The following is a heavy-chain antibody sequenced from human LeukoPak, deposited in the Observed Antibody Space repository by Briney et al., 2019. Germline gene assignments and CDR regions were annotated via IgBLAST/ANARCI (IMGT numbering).Heavy chain of an antibody. Sequence: ASVKVSCKASGYTFTSYGISWVRQAPGQGLEWMGWISAYNGNTNYAQKLQGRGTMTTDTSTSTAYMELRSLRSDDTAVYYCARDRPGPARLTSVWFDPWGQGTLVTVSS. CDR2: ISAYNGNT. CDR3: ARDRPGPARLTSVWFDP. D-gene: IGHD6-6*01. CDR1: GYTFTSYG. J-gene: IGHJ5*02. V-gene: IGHV1-18*01.